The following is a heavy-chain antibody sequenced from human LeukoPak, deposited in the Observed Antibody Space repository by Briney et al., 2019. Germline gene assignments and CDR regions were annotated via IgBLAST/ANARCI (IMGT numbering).Heavy chain of an antibody. CDR1: GGSFSGYY. Sequence: SETLSLTCAVYGGSFSGYYWSWIRQPPGKGLEWIGEINHSGSTNYNPSLKSRVTISVDTSKNQFFLKLSSVTAADTAVYYCARGRGIVVYWGQGTLVTVSS. V-gene: IGHV4-34*01. D-gene: IGHD6-19*01. CDR2: INHSGST. J-gene: IGHJ4*02. CDR3: ARGRGIVVY.